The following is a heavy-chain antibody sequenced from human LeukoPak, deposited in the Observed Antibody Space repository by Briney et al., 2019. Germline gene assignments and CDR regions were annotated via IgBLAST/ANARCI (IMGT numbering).Heavy chain of an antibody. V-gene: IGHV5-51*01. CDR3: ARRIYDFWSGYHDAFDI. J-gene: IGHJ3*02. CDR1: GYSFTSYW. Sequence: GESLQISCKGSGYSFTSYWIGWVRQMPGKGLEWMGIIYPGDSDTRYSPSFQGQVTISADKSISTAYLQWSSLKASDTAMYYCARRIYDFWSGYHDAFDIWGQGTMVTVSS. CDR2: IYPGDSDT. D-gene: IGHD3-3*01.